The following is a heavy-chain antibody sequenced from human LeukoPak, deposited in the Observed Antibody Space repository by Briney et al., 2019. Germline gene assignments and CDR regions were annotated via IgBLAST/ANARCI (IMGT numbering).Heavy chain of an antibody. D-gene: IGHD1-26*01. J-gene: IGHJ4*02. CDR2: IYYSGST. V-gene: IGHV4-39*01. CDR3: ARHPVGTSILSGSYYYFDY. Sequence: SETLSLTCTVSGGSISSSSYYWGWIRQPPGKGLEWIGSIYYSGSTYYNPSLKSRVTISVDTSKNQFSLKLSSATAADTAVYYCARHPVGTSILSGSYYYFDYWGQGTLVTVSS. CDR1: GGSISSSSYY.